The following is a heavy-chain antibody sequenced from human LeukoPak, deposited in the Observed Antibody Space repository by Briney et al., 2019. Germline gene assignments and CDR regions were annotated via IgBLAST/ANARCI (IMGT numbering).Heavy chain of an antibody. D-gene: IGHD2-2*01. Sequence: GASVKVSCKASGYTFTSYGISWVRQASGQGLEWMGWINPNSGGTNYAQKFQGRVTMTRDTSISTAYMELSRLRSDDTAVYYCARDCVVPAAMMQPAFDYWGQGTLVTVSS. CDR3: ARDCVVPAAMMQPAFDY. CDR2: INPNSGGT. V-gene: IGHV1-2*02. J-gene: IGHJ4*02. CDR1: GYTFTSYG.